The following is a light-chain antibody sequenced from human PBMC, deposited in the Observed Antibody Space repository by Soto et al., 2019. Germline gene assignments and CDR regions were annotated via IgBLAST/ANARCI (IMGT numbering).Light chain of an antibody. CDR3: QQYKSYPYT. CDR1: QSISSW. Sequence: DIPMTQSPATLSASVGDRVTITFRASQSISSWLAGYQQKPGKAPKLLIYKASSLESGVPSRFSGRGSGTEFTITISSLQPDDFATYYGQQYKSYPYTFGQGTKLEIK. J-gene: IGKJ2*01. V-gene: IGKV1-5*03. CDR2: KAS.